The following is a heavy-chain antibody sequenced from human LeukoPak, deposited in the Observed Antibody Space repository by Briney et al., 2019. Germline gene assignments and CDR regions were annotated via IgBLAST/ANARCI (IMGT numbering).Heavy chain of an antibody. CDR3: ARAGYCTNGVCRGDFDY. J-gene: IGHJ4*02. CDR1: GFTFSSYE. Sequence: GGSLRLSCAASGFTFSSYEVNWVRQAPGKGLEWVSYISSSGSTIYYADSVKGRFTISRDNAKNSLYLQMNSLRAEDTAVYYCARAGYCTNGVCRGDFDYWGQGTLVTVSS. CDR2: ISSSGSTI. D-gene: IGHD2-8*01. V-gene: IGHV3-48*03.